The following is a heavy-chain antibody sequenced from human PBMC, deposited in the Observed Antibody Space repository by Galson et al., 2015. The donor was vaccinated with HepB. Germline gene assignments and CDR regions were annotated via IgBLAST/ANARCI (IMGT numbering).Heavy chain of an antibody. D-gene: IGHD2-2*01. CDR1: GFTFSSYA. CDR3: ARERCSSTSCLNAFDI. Sequence: SLRLSCAASGFTFSSYAMHWVRQAPGKGLEYVSAISSNGGSTYYANSVKGRFTISRDNSKNTLYLQMGSLRAEDMAVYYCARERCSSTSCLNAFDIWGQGTMVTVSS. V-gene: IGHV3-64*01. J-gene: IGHJ3*02. CDR2: ISSNGGST.